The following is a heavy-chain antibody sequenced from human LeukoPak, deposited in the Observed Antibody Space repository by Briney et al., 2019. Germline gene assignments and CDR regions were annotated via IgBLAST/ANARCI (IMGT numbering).Heavy chain of an antibody. CDR2: ISGSGGST. D-gene: IGHD3-22*01. V-gene: IGHV3-23*01. CDR3: AKVKYYYDSSGYWTYYYYYYMDV. Sequence: GGSLRLSCAASGFTFSSYAMSWVRQAPGKGLEWVSAISGSGGSTYYADSVKGRFTISRDNSKNTLYLQMNSLRAEDTAVHYCAKVKYYYDSSGYWTYYYYYYMDVWGKGTTVTVSS. J-gene: IGHJ6*03. CDR1: GFTFSSYA.